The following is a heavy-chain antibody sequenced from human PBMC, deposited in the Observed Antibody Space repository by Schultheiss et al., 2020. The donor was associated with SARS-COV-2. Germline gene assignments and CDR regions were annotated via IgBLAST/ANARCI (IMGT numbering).Heavy chain of an antibody. Sequence: SETLSLTCAVYGGSFSGYYWSWIRQPPGKGLEWIGEINHRGSTNYNPSLKSRVTISVDTSKNQFSLKLSSVTAADTAVYYCCIAARPWYYYYGMDVWGQGTTVTVSS. CDR2: INHRGST. CDR3: CIAARPWYYYYGMDV. D-gene: IGHD6-6*01. V-gene: IGHV4-34*03. J-gene: IGHJ6*02. CDR1: GGSFSGYY.